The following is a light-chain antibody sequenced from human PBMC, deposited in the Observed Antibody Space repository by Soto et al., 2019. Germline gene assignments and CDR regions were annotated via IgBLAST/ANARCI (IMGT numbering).Light chain of an antibody. CDR1: QSVSSSY. Sequence: EIVLTQSPGTLSLSPGERATLSCRAGQSVSSSYLAWYQQKPGQAPRLLIYGASSRATGIPDRFSGSGSGTDFTLTISRLEPEDFAAYYCQQYGSSPPTFGQGTKVEIQ. J-gene: IGKJ1*01. V-gene: IGKV3-20*01. CDR3: QQYGSSPPT. CDR2: GAS.